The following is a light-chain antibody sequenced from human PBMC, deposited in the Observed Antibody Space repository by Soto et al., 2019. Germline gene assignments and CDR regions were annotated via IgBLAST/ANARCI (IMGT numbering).Light chain of an antibody. CDR2: DAS. Sequence: EIVMTQSPATLSVSPGERATLPCRASQSVSSNLAWYQQKPGQAPRLLIYDASNRATGIPARFSGSGSGTDFTLTISSLQPEDFALYYCHQRSSWPPTFGGGTTGDIK. V-gene: IGKV3-11*01. CDR3: HQRSSWPPT. J-gene: IGKJ4*01. CDR1: QSVSSN.